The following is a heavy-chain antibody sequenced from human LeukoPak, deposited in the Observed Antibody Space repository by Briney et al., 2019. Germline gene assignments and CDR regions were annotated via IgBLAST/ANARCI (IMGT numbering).Heavy chain of an antibody. J-gene: IGHJ6*02. CDR1: GFTFDAYA. Sequence: GGSLRLSCEASGFTFDAYAMHWVRQAPGKGLEWVSLINKDGSATYYTDSVKGRFTISRDNSKNSLYLQMNSLRSEDTALYYCATWAFYHSLDVWGQGTTVTVSS. D-gene: IGHD1-26*01. CDR3: ATWAFYHSLDV. V-gene: IGHV3-43*02. CDR2: INKDGSAT.